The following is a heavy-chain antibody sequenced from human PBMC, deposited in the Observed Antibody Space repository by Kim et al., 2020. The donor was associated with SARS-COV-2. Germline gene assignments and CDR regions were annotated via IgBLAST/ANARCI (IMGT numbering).Heavy chain of an antibody. V-gene: IGHV3-23*01. CDR1: GFTFNNYA. CDR2: ISGSGGST. J-gene: IGHJ4*02. CDR3: ARVAGYTYGYSFDS. Sequence: GGSLRLSCAASGFTFNNYAMSWVRQAPGKGLEWVSTISGSGGSTYYADSVKGRFTISRDSSKNTLYLQMSSLRAEDTAVYYCARVAGYTYGYSFDSWGQGTLLTVSS. D-gene: IGHD5-18*01.